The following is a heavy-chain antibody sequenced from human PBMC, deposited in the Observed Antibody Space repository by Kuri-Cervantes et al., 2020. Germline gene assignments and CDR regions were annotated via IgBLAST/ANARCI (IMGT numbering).Heavy chain of an antibody. V-gene: IGHV4-38-2*01. CDR2: IYHSGST. CDR1: GYSISSGYY. CDR3: ARRGYSSNRFDY. J-gene: IGHJ4*02. Sequence: GSLRLSCAVSGYSISSGYYWGWIRQPPGKGLEWIGSIYHSGSTYYNPSLKSRVTISVDTSKNQFSLKLSSVTAADTAVYYCARRGYSSNRFDYWGQGTLVTDSS. D-gene: IGHD5-18*01.